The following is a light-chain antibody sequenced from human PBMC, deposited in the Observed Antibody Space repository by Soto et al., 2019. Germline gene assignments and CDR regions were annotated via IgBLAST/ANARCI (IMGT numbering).Light chain of an antibody. V-gene: IGLV2-11*01. CDR1: SSDVGGYNY. CDR2: DVS. J-gene: IGLJ1*01. Sequence: QSVLTQPRSVSGSPGQSVTISCTGTSSDVGGYNYVSWYQQHPGKAPKLMIYDVSKRPSGVPDRFSGSKSGNTASLTISGLQADDEADYYCCSYAGSYTFGYVFGTGTKLTVL. CDR3: CSYAGSYTFGYV.